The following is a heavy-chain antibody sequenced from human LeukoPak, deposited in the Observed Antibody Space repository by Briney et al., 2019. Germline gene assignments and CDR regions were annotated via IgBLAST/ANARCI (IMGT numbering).Heavy chain of an antibody. V-gene: IGHV4-59*01. D-gene: IGHD3-22*01. CDR1: GGSISRYY. CDR2: IYDSGST. Sequence: SETLSLTCTVSGGSISRYYWSWIRQPPGKGLEWIGYIYDSGSTNYNPSLRSRVTISVDTSKKQFSLNLSSVTAADTAVYYCARGAYYYDSSGYNWYFDLWGRGTLVTVSS. CDR3: ARGAYYYDSSGYNWYFDL. J-gene: IGHJ2*01.